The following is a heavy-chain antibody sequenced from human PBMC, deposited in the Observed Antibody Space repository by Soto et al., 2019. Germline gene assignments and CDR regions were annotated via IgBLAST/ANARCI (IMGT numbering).Heavy chain of an antibody. Sequence: HLLESGGGLLQPGGSLRLSCSASGFTFSNFAMSWVRQAPGKGLEWVSAMSGSGDATYYADSVKGRFTIARDNSKNTLSLQVSNLTAEDTAVYSSSKFVGFVFGAYYYDHWGRRSLVTVSS. D-gene: IGHD2-15*01. CDR2: MSGSGDAT. CDR3: SKFVGFVFGAYYYDH. CDR1: GFTFSNFA. V-gene: IGHV3-23*01. J-gene: IGHJ4*02.